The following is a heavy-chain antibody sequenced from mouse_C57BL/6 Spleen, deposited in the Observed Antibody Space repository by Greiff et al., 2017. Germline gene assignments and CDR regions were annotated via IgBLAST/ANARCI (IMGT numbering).Heavy chain of an antibody. Sequence: QVQLKQSGAELVRPGASVTLSCKASGYTFTDYEMHWVKQTPVHGLEWIGAIDPETGGTAYNQKFKGKAILTADKSSSTAYMELRSLTSEDSAVYYCTSAPVPYWYFDVWGTGTTVTVSS. CDR2: IDPETGGT. V-gene: IGHV1-15*01. CDR1: GYTFTDYE. J-gene: IGHJ1*03. CDR3: TSAPVPYWYFDV.